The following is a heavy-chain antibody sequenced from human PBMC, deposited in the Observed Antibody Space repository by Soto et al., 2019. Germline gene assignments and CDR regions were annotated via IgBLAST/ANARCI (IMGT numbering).Heavy chain of an antibody. D-gene: IGHD5-18*01. CDR2: IIPIFGTA. Sequence: QVQLVQSGAEVKKPGSSVKVSCKASGGTFSSYAISWVRQAPGQGLEWMGGIIPIFGTANYAQKFQGRVTITADKSTRTAYMELSSLRSEDTAVYYCARGGSYGYAGDMGGTGWGQGTLVTVSS. V-gene: IGHV1-69*06. CDR1: GGTFSSYA. J-gene: IGHJ4*02. CDR3: ARGGSYGYAGDMGGTG.